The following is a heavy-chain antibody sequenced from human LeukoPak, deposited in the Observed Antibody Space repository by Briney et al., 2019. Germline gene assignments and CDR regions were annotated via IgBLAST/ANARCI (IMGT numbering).Heavy chain of an antibody. CDR2: IIPIFGTA. J-gene: IGHJ4*02. CDR1: EGTFSRFV. V-gene: IGHV1-69*01. D-gene: IGHD2-15*01. CDR3: TIDTTSYCSCGSCYSVFYY. Sequence: LVGLSCKPSEGTFSRFVISWGGRAPGQGLEWMGGIIPIFGTANYAQKLKGGVTITADESTSRAYMKLSSLRSKNTAVYYCTIDTTSYCSCGSCYSVFYYWGQGTLVTVSS.